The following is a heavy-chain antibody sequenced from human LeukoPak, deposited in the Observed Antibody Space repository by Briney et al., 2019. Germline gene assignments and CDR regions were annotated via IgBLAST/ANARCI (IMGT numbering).Heavy chain of an antibody. J-gene: IGHJ4*02. CDR3: ARGVAGTSDGVDY. CDR1: GFTFSSYS. CDR2: ISSSSSYI. V-gene: IGHV3-21*04. Sequence: KAGGSLRLSCAASGFTFSSYSMNWVRQAPGKGLEWVSSISSSSSYIYYADSVKGRFTISRDNSKNTLYLQMNSLRAEDTAVYYCARGVAGTSDGVDYWGQGTLVTVSS. D-gene: IGHD6-19*01.